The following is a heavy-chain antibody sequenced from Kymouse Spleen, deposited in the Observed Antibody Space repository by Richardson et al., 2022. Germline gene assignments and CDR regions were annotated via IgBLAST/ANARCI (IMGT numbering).Heavy chain of an antibody. J-gene: IGHJ4*02. Sequence: QVQLVESGGGVVQPGRSLRLSCAASGFTFSSYGMHWVRQAPGKGLEWVAVIWYDGSNKYYADSVKGRFTISRDNSKNTLYLQMNSLRAEDTAVYYCARENTIFGVVFDYWGQGTLVTVSS. V-gene: IGHV3-33*01. CDR1: GFTFSSYG. CDR3: ARENTIFGVVFDY. D-gene: IGHD3-3*01. CDR2: IWYDGSNK.